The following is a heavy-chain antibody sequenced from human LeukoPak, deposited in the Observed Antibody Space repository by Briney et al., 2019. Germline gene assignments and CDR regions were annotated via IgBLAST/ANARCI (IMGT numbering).Heavy chain of an antibody. D-gene: IGHD1-26*01. Sequence: SETLSLTCAVYGGSFSGYYWSWIRQPPGKGLEWIGYISYSGSINYNPSLTSRVTISVDMSKNQFSLKLSSVTAADTAMYYCARDGVGPTMGLDYWGQGTLGTVSS. J-gene: IGHJ4*02. V-gene: IGHV4-59*01. CDR2: ISYSGSI. CDR3: ARDGVGPTMGLDY. CDR1: GGSFSGYY.